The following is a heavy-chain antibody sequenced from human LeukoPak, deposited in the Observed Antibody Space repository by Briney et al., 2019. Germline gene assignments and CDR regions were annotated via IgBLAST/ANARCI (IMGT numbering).Heavy chain of an antibody. Sequence: GGSLRLSYSASGFPFSNAWIVWVRQAAGKGREGVGRVKSKPEGGKPDYAAPVQGRYSISSDDSENTLYLQMPGLTAEDTAVYYCSTVSPYYGSGTTAPDSWGQGTLVVVSS. D-gene: IGHD3-10*01. J-gene: IGHJ4*02. CDR2: VKSKPEGGKP. CDR1: GFPFSNAW. CDR3: STVSPYYGSGTTAPDS. V-gene: IGHV3-15*01.